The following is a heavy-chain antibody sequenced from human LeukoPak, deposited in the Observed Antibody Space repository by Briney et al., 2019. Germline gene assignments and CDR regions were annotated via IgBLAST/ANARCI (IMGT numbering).Heavy chain of an antibody. Sequence: GASVKVSCKASGYTFTSYGISWVRQAPGQGLEWMGWISAYNGNTNYAQKLQGRVTMTTDTSTSTAYMELRSLGPDDTAVYYCARDRGLRYSSSCAGYWGQGTLVTVSS. CDR3: ARDRGLRYSSSCAGY. CDR1: GYTFTSYG. D-gene: IGHD6-13*01. CDR2: ISAYNGNT. J-gene: IGHJ4*02. V-gene: IGHV1-18*01.